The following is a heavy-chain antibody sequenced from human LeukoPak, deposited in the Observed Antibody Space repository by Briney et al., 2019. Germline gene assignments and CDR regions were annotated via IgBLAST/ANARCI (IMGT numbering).Heavy chain of an antibody. Sequence: PGGSLRLSCAASGFTFSSSWMYWVRQPPGEGLVWVSRLNSDGSTTEYADSVKGRFTISRDNAKNTLFLQLSSLRAEDTAIYYCARGPDHGGSYYHDWGQGTLVTVSS. CDR1: GFTFSSSW. CDR3: ARGPDHGGSYYHD. CDR2: LNSDGSTT. J-gene: IGHJ4*02. V-gene: IGHV3-74*03. D-gene: IGHD1-26*01.